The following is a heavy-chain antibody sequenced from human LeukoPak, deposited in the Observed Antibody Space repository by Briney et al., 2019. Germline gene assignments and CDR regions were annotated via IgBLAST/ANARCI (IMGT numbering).Heavy chain of an antibody. D-gene: IGHD4-17*01. V-gene: IGHV3-30-3*01. CDR2: VSYDGSNK. CDR1: GVIFNNFA. Sequence: GSLRLSCAPSGVIFNNFAFHWVRQAPGKGLEWIAAVSYDGSNKYYADSVRGRLTISRDNSKNTLYLQMNSLRAEDTAVYYCARAGRADGDYHYFDYWGQGTLVTVSS. J-gene: IGHJ4*02. CDR3: ARAGRADGDYHYFDY.